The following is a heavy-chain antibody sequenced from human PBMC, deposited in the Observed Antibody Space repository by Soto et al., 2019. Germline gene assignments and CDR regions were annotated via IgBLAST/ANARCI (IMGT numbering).Heavy chain of an antibody. V-gene: IGHV3-21*01. CDR3: ARGYQEGIVVVPADSDY. Sequence: GGSLRLSCAASGFTFSSYSMNWVRQAPGKGLEWVSSISSSSSYIYYADSVKGRFTISRDNAKNSLYLQMNSLRAEDTAVFYCARGYQEGIVVVPADSDYWGQGTLVTVSS. D-gene: IGHD2-2*01. J-gene: IGHJ4*02. CDR2: ISSSSSYI. CDR1: GFTFSSYS.